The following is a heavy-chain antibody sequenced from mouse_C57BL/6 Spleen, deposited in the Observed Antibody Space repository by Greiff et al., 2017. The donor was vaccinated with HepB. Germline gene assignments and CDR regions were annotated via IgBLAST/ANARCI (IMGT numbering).Heavy chain of an antibody. CDR2: ISSGGSYT. Sequence: EVKLMESGGDLVKPGGSLKLSCAASGFTFSSYGMSWVRQTPDKRLEWVATISSGGSYTYYPDSVKGRFTISRDNAKNTLYLQMSSLKSEDTAMYYCASQTDQATSWFAYWGQGTLVTVSA. V-gene: IGHV5-6*01. CDR1: GFTFSSYG. J-gene: IGHJ3*01. CDR3: ASQTDQATSWFAY. D-gene: IGHD3-2*02.